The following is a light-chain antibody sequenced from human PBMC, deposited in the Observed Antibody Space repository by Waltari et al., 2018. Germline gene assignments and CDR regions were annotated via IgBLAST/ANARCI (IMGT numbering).Light chain of an antibody. CDR2: KDS. J-gene: IGLJ1*01. Sequence: SYELTQPPSVSVSPGQTARITCSGDALPKQYAYWYQQKPGQAPVLVIYKDSERPSGIPERFSGSSSGTTVTLTITGGQAEDEADYYCQSADNSGTYYVFGTGTKVTVL. CDR1: ALPKQY. V-gene: IGLV3-25*03. CDR3: QSADNSGTYYV.